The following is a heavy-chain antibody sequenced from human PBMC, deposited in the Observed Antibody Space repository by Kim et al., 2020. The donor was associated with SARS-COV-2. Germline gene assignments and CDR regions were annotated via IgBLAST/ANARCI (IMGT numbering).Heavy chain of an antibody. Sequence: GESLPLSCPGSGYIFTSYWISWVRQMPGKGLEWMGRIDPSDSYTNYSPSFQGHVTISADKSISTAYLQWSSLKASDTAMYYCARHESNYYGSGSYYISIWGQGTMVTVSS. D-gene: IGHD3-10*01. J-gene: IGHJ3*02. CDR3: ARHESNYYGSGSYYISI. CDR1: GYIFTSYW. CDR2: IDPSDSYT. V-gene: IGHV5-10-1*01.